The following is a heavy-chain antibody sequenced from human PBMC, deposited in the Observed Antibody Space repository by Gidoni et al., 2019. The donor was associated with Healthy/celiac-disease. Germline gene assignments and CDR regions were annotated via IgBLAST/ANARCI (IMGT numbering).Heavy chain of an antibody. CDR3: AKALAAAGGFDP. J-gene: IGHJ5*02. V-gene: IGHV3-23*01. CDR2: ISGSGGST. CDR1: GFPFSSYA. Sequence: EVQLLESGGGLVQPGGSLRLSCAASGFPFSSYAMSWVRQAPGKGLEWVSAISGSGGSTYYADSVKGRFTISRDNSKNTLYLQMNSLRAEDTAVYYCAKALAAAGGFDPWGQGTLVTVSS. D-gene: IGHD6-13*01.